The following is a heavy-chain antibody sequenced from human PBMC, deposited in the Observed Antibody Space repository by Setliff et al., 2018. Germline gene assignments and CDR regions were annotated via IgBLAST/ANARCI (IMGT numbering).Heavy chain of an antibody. CDR1: GFTFTNYA. D-gene: IGHD2-21*02. CDR3: ARNWATAQHYYYGMDV. J-gene: IGHJ6*02. CDR2: ISGSGGST. V-gene: IGHV3-23*01. Sequence: QPGGSLRLSCAASGFTFTNYAMTWVRQAPGKGLQWVSAISGSGGSTYYADSVKGRFTISRDNSKNTLYLQMDTLRAEDTAVYYCARNWATAQHYYYGMDVWGQGTTVTVSS.